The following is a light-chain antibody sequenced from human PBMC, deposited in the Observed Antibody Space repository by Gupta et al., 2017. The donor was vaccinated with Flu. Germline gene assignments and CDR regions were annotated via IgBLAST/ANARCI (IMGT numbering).Light chain of an antibody. CDR3: QVWDSSSVHWV. CDR1: DIGRKS. J-gene: IGLJ3*02. V-gene: IGLV3-21*02. CDR2: DDS. Sequence: SYVLTQPPSVSVPPGQTARITCGGNDIGRKSVHWYQQRPGQAPVLVVYDDSGRPSGIPERLSGSNSGNTATLSISRVEAGDEADYYCQVWDSSSVHWVFGGGTKLTVL.